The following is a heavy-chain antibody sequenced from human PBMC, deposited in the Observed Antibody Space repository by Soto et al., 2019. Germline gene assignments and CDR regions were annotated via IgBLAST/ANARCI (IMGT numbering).Heavy chain of an antibody. J-gene: IGHJ6*02. CDR3: ARDLRWSSGTAPKYYYYGMDV. D-gene: IGHD3-10*01. CDR1: GGSISSGGYY. V-gene: IGHV4-31*03. CDR2: IYYSGST. Sequence: LSLTCTVSGGSISSGGYYWSWIRQHPGKGLEWIGYIYYSGSTYYNPSLKSRVTISVDTSKNQFSLKLSSVTAADTAVYCCARDLRWSSGTAPKYYYYGMDVWGQGTTVTVSS.